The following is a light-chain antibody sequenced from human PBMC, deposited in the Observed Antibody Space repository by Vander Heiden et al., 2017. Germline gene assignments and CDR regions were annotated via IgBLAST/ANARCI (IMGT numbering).Light chain of an antibody. CDR1: QSVSSY. J-gene: IGKJ1*01. V-gene: IGKV3-11*01. Sequence: EIVLTQSPATLSLSPGERATLSCRASQSVSSYLAWYQQKPGQAPRLLIYDAFNRDTGIQARFSGSGSGTDFTLTISRLENEDFAVYYGQQRSNLTFGQGTKVEIK. CDR2: DAF. CDR3: QQRSNLT.